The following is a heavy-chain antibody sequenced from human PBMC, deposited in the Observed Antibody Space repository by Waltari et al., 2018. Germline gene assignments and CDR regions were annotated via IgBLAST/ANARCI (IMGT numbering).Heavy chain of an antibody. J-gene: IGHJ4*02. Sequence: QVQLVESGGGVVQPGGSLRLSCGASGFTFSGYALHWVRQAPGKGLEWVAVISFDGSNKYYADSVKGRFTISRDNSKNTLYLQMNSLRAEDTAVYYCARDTVDSGYVGFYFDYWGQGTLVTVSS. CDR2: ISFDGSNK. V-gene: IGHV3-30-3*01. D-gene: IGHD5-12*01. CDR3: ARDTVDSGYVGFYFDY. CDR1: GFTFSGYA.